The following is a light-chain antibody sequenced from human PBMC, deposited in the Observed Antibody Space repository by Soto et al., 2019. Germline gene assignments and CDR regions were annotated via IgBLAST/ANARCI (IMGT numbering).Light chain of an antibody. CDR3: HLWDNPSDQPV. V-gene: IGLV3-21*02. CDR2: DDS. CDR1: DIGTKS. J-gene: IGLJ2*01. Sequence: SYELTQPPSVSVTPGQTARIPCGGNDIGTKSVHWYQQKPDQSPVLVVYDDSDRPSGIPERFSGSNSGNAATLTISRVEAGDEADYYCHLWDNPSDQPVFGGGTKVTVL.